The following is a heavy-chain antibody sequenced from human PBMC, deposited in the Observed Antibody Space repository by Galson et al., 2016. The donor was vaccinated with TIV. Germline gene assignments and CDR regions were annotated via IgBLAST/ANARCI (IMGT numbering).Heavy chain of an antibody. D-gene: IGHD2-15*01. CDR3: AHRKTGSRPLDAFDI. Sequence: PALVKPTQTLTLTCTFSGFSLTTRGVGVAWIRQPPRKALEWLAFIYWYEDKRYAPSLRNRLTVTKDPSKNQVVLTLTDMDPADTGTYYCAHRKTGSRPLDAFDIWGQGTMVTVSS. CDR1: GFSLTTRGVG. J-gene: IGHJ3*02. V-gene: IGHV2-5*05. CDR2: IYWYEDK.